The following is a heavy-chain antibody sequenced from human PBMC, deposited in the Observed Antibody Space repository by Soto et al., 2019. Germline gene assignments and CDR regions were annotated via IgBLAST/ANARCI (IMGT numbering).Heavy chain of an antibody. CDR3: ARSDGYNFDY. CDR2: IYHSGSP. Sequence: SETLSLTCAVSGGSISDTNWWTWGRQTPGKCREWIGEIYHSGSPTYNPSLKSRVAISVDTSNNQFSLNLSSVTAADTAVYYCARSDGYNFDYWGQGTLVTVSS. D-gene: IGHD5-12*01. CDR1: GGSISDTNW. V-gene: IGHV4-4*02. J-gene: IGHJ4*02.